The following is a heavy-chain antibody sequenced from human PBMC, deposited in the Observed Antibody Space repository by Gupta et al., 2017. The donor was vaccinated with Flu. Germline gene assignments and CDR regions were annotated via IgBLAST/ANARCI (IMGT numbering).Heavy chain of an antibody. Sequence: QVQLQESGPGLVAPSETLSLNCIFSGDSISTGTSYWGWIRQPPGKGLEWIGTISSSGNAKYNPSLKSRVMLSVDTAKRQFSLHLSSLGVEDTAVYYCARQAWEQPYFWGQGVLVTVSS. V-gene: IGHV4-39*01. CDR2: ISSSGNA. CDR3: ARQAWEQPYF. D-gene: IGHD1-26*01. J-gene: IGHJ4*02. CDR1: GDSISTGTSY.